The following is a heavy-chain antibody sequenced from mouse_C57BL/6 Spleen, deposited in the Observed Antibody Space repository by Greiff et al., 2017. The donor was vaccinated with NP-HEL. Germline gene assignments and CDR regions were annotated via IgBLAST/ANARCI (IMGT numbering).Heavy chain of an antibody. D-gene: IGHD1-1*01. Sequence: EVHLVESGGDLVKPGGSLKLSCAASGFTFSSYGMSWVRQTPDKRLEWVATISSGGSYTYYPDSVKGRFTISRDNAKNTLYLQMSSLKSEDTAMYYCARHASSYWYFDVWGTGTTVTVSS. CDR1: GFTFSSYG. V-gene: IGHV5-6*01. CDR3: ARHASSYWYFDV. CDR2: ISSGGSYT. J-gene: IGHJ1*03.